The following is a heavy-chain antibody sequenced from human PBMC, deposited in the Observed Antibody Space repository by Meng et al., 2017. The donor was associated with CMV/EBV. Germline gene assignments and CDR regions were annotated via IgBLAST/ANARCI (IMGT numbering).Heavy chain of an antibody. CDR1: GSTFSSYS. D-gene: IGHD3-3*01. CDR3: ARDGGDYDFWSGYIYYYGMDV. V-gene: IGHV3-21*01. Sequence: GESLKISCAASGSTFSSYSMNWVRQAPGKGLEWVSSISSSSSYIYYADSVKGRFTISRDNAKNSLYLQMNSLRAEDTAVYYCARDGGDYDFWSGYIYYYGMDVWGQGTTVTVSS. CDR2: ISSSSSYI. J-gene: IGHJ6*02.